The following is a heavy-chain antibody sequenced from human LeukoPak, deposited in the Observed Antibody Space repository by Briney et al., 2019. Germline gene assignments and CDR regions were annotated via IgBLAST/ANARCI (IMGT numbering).Heavy chain of an antibody. D-gene: IGHD3-22*01. CDR3: ARDIWYYYDSSGYQGAFDI. V-gene: IGHV1-69*05. J-gene: IGHJ3*02. CDR2: IIPIFGTA. CDR1: GGTFSSYA. Sequence: SVKVSCKASGGTFSSYATSWVRQAPGQGLEWMGRIIPIFGTANYAQKFQGRVTITTDESTSTAYMELSSLRSEDTAVYYCARDIWYYYDSSGYQGAFDIWGQGTMVTVSS.